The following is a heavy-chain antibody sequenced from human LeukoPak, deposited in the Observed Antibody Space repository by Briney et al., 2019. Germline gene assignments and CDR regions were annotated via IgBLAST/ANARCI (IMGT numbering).Heavy chain of an antibody. J-gene: IGHJ4*02. CDR1: GFTFSTYE. V-gene: IGHV3-21*06. CDR3: ARGTIGGNPASAY. D-gene: IGHD4-23*01. CDR2: IGTDGYS. Sequence: GGSLRLSCAASGFTFSTYEMNWVRQAPGKGLEWVSSIGTDGYSYSAVSVKGQFTISRDNAKSTLYLQMDSLTVEDTALYYCARGTIGGNPASAYWGQGTLVTVSS.